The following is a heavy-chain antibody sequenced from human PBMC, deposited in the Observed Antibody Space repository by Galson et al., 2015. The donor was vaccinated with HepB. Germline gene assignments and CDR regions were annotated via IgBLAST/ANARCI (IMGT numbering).Heavy chain of an antibody. V-gene: IGHV1-2*06. D-gene: IGHD1-26*01. CDR2: INPNSGDA. CDR3: ARVGMGATPLYY. CDR1: GYTFTGYN. J-gene: IGHJ4*02. Sequence: SVKVSCKASGYTFTGYNIHWVRQAPGQGLEWMGRINPNSGDANYAQKFQGRVTMTRDTSISTVYMELSRLRSDDTALYSCARVGMGATPLYYWGQGTLVTVSS.